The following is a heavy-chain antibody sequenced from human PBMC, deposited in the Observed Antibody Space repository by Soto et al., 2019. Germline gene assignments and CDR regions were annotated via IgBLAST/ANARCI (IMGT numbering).Heavy chain of an antibody. CDR1: GGSFSGYY. V-gene: IGHV4-34*01. J-gene: IGHJ4*02. CDR3: ARDRAPGGIGAYFDY. CDR2: INHSGST. Sequence: SETLSLTCAVYGGSFSGYYWSWIRQPPGKGLEWIGEINHSGSTNYNPSLKSRVTISVDTSKNQSSLKLSSVTAADTAVYYCARDRAPGGIGAYFDYWGQGTLVTVSS. D-gene: IGHD1-26*01.